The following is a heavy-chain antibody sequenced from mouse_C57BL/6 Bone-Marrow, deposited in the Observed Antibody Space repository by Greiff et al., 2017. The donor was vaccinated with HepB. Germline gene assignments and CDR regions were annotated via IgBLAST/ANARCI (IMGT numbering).Heavy chain of an antibody. J-gene: IGHJ4*01. CDR3: ARQTRYYYGSSYYAMDY. CDR1: GFTFSSYG. Sequence: EVKLQESGGDLVKPGGSLKLSCAASGFTFSSYGMSWVRQTPDKRLEWVATISSGGSYTYYPDSVKGRFTISRDNAKNTLYLQMSSLKSEDTAMYYCARQTRYYYGSSYYAMDYWGQGTSVTVSS. CDR2: ISSGGSYT. D-gene: IGHD1-1*01. V-gene: IGHV5-6*01.